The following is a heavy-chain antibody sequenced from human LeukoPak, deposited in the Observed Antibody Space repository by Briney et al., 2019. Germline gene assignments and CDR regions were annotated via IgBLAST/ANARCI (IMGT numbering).Heavy chain of an antibody. V-gene: IGHV4-30-4*07. D-gene: IGHD3-10*01. CDR2: VFYSATT. CDR1: GGSISSGGNS. J-gene: IGHJ5*02. CDR3: ARDIGAYYGSGSNWFDP. Sequence: SETLSLTCAVSGGSISSGGNSWSWIRQPPGQGLEWIGYVFYSATTYYNPSLKSRVTISLDTSKNHFSLQLNSVTPEDTAVYYCARDIGAYYGSGSNWFDPWGQGTLVTVSS.